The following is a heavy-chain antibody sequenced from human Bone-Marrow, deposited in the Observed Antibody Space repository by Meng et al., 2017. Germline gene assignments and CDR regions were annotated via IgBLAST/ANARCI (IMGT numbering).Heavy chain of an antibody. V-gene: IGHV4-59*08. CDR3: AREGRSHQVGVSVY. D-gene: IGHD2-21*01. Sequence: QVQLQESGPGLVKPSETLSLTCTVSGGSISTYYWSWIRQSPEKGLEWIGYINYSGRTNYIPSLRSRATISVDTSKNQFSLKLRFVTAADTAVYYCAREGRSHQVGVSVYWGQGNLVTVSS. CDR1: GGSISTYY. CDR2: INYSGRT. J-gene: IGHJ4*02.